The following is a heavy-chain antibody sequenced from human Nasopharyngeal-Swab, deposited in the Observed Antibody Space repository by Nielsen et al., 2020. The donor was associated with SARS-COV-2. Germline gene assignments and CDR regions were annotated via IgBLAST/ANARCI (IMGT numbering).Heavy chain of an antibody. V-gene: IGHV3-9*01. CDR2: ISWNSGSI. Sequence: SLKISCAASGFTFDDYAMHWVRQAPGKGPEWVSGISWNSGSIGYADSVKGRFTISRDNAKNSLYLQMNSLRAEDTALYYCAKWDYYGSGRDYWGQGTLVTVSS. CDR1: GFTFDDYA. D-gene: IGHD3-10*01. CDR3: AKWDYYGSGRDY. J-gene: IGHJ4*02.